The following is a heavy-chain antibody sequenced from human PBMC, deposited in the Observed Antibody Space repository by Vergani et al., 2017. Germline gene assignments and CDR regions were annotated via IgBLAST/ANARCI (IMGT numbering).Heavy chain of an antibody. D-gene: IGHD3-16*01. J-gene: IGHJ4*02. CDR2: IQFAGSNQ. Sequence: QVQLVESGGGVVQRGGSLRLSCATSGFTLSNYDMQWIRQGPGKGLEFVAFIQFAGSNQYYADSVKGRFTLSRDFSKNTLILQMNSLTTDDTATYYCAKHFRGWGMDSGGQGTQVIVSS. CDR3: AKHFRGWGMDS. V-gene: IGHV3-30*02. CDR1: GFTLSNYD.